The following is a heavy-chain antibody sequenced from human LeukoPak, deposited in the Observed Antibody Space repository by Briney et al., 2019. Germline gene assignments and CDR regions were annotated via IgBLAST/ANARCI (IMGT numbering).Heavy chain of an antibody. D-gene: IGHD1-26*01. CDR3: ARVVVGATLYYYYYYMDV. CDR1: GFTFDDYG. J-gene: IGHJ6*03. Sequence: PGGSLRLSCAASGFTFDDYGMSWVRHAPGKGLEWVSGINWNGGTRGYADSVKGRFTISRDNAKNSLYLQMNSLRAEDTALYYCARVVVGATLYYYYYYMDVWGKGTTVTVSS. CDR2: INWNGGTR. V-gene: IGHV3-20*04.